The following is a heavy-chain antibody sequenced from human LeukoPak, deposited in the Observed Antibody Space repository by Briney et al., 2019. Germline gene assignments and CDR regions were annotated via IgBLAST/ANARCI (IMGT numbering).Heavy chain of an antibody. D-gene: IGHD3-22*01. J-gene: IGHJ4*02. Sequence: ASVKVSCKASGYTFTSYGISWVRQAPGQGLEWMGWISAYNGNTNYAQKLQGRVTMTTDTSTSTAYMELRSLRSDDTAVYYCARSPHYYDSSGLPFDYWGQGTLVTVSS. CDR3: ARSPHYYDSSGLPFDY. CDR1: GYTFTSYG. CDR2: ISAYNGNT. V-gene: IGHV1-18*01.